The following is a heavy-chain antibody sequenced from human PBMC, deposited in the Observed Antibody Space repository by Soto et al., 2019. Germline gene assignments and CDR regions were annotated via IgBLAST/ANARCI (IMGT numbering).Heavy chain of an antibody. CDR3: ARDVGYYYDSSGYYY. CDR1: GGSFSGYY. V-gene: IGHV4-34*01. Sequence: SETLSLTCAVYGGSFSGYYWSWIRQPPGKGLEWIGEINHSGSTNYNPSLKSRVTISVDTSKNQFSLKLSSVTAADTAVYYCARDVGYYYDSSGYYYWGQGTLVTVSS. J-gene: IGHJ4*02. CDR2: INHSGST. D-gene: IGHD3-22*01.